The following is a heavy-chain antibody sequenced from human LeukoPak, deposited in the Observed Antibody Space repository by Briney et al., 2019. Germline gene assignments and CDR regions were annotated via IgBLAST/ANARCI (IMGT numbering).Heavy chain of an antibody. D-gene: IGHD1-26*01. CDR2: ISSSSSYI. V-gene: IGHV3-21*01. Sequence: GRSLRLSCAASAFTFSSYSMNWVRQAPGKGLEWVSSISSSSSYIYYADSVKGRFTISTDNAKHSLYLQMNSLRAEDAAVYYCASTTVSTEWGGWFAPWGQGTLVTVSS. J-gene: IGHJ5*02. CDR3: ASTTVSTEWGGWFAP. CDR1: AFTFSSYS.